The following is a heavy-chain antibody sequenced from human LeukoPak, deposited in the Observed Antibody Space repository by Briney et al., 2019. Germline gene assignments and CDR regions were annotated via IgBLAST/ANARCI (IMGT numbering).Heavy chain of an antibody. CDR1: GFTVSSNY. CDR3: AKCSSTCYANAFYI. D-gene: IGHD2-2*01. Sequence: GGSLRLSCAASGFTVSSNYMSWVRQAPGKGLEWVSVIYSGGSTYYADSVKGRFTISRDNSKNTLFLQMNSLRAEDTATYYCAKCSSTCYANAFYIWGQGTMVTVSS. V-gene: IGHV3-66*01. CDR2: IYSGGST. J-gene: IGHJ3*02.